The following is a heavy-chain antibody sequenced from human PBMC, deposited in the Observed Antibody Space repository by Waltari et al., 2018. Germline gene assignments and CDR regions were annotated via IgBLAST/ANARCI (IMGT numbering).Heavy chain of an antibody. CDR2: IYYSGST. Sequence: QVQLQESGPGLVKPSETLSLTCTVSGGSISSYYWSWIRQPPGKGLEWIGYIYYSGSTNYNPSLKIRVTISVDTSKNQFSLKLSSVTAADTAVYYCAGVGAPPGLAARHGWWFDPWGQGTLVTVSS. V-gene: IGHV4-59*01. D-gene: IGHD6-6*01. J-gene: IGHJ5*02. CDR1: GGSISSYY. CDR3: AGVGAPPGLAARHGWWFDP.